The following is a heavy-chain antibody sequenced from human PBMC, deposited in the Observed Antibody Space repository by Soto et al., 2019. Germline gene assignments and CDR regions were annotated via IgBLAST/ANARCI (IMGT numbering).Heavy chain of an antibody. CDR2: IIPILGIA. V-gene: IGHV1-69*04. CDR1: GGTFSSYT. D-gene: IGHD3-9*01. J-gene: IGHJ6*02. Sequence: ASVKVSCKASGGTFSSYTISWVRQAPGQGLEWMGRIIPILGIANYAQKFQGRVTITADESTSTAYMELSSLRSEDTAVYYCARDDSTYYDILTGYSTYYYYYGMDVWGQGTTVTVSS. CDR3: ARDDSTYYDILTGYSTYYYYYGMDV.